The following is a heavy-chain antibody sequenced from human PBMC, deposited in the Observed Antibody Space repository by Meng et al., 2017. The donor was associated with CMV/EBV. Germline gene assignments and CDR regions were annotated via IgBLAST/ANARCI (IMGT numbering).Heavy chain of an antibody. CDR1: GYTFTGYD. Sequence: ASVKVSCKASGYTFTGYDINWVRQATGQGLEWMGWMNPNSGNTGYAQKFQGRVTITRNTSISTAYMELSSLRSEDTAVYYCARSRSEWIQLWNSYYFDYWGQGTLVTVSS. J-gene: IGHJ4*02. CDR2: MNPNSGNT. D-gene: IGHD5-18*01. CDR3: ARSRSEWIQLWNSYYFDY. V-gene: IGHV1-8*03.